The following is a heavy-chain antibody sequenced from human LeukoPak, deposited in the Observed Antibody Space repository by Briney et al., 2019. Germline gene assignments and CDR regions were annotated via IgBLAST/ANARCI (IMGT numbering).Heavy chain of an antibody. CDR1: GFNFRAYW. D-gene: IGHD3-22*01. CDR2: IRYDGSNK. CDR3: AKGLMIVDY. J-gene: IGHJ4*02. Sequence: GGSLRLSCTTSGFNFRAYWMAWVRQAPGKGLEWVAFIRYDGSNKYYADSVKGRFTISRDNSKNTLYLQMNSLRAEDTAVYYCAKGLMIVDYWGQGTLVTVSS. V-gene: IGHV3-30*02.